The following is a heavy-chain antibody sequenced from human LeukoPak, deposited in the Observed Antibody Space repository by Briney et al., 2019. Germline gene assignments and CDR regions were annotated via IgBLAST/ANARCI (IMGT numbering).Heavy chain of an antibody. V-gene: IGHV3-53*01. Sequence: GGSLRLSCAASGFTVSSNYMSWVRQAPGKGLEWVSVIYSGGSTYYADSVKGRFTISRDNSKNTLYLQMNSLRAEDTAVYYCAKFGYCSSTSCYGGNWFDPWGQGTLVTASS. D-gene: IGHD2-2*01. J-gene: IGHJ5*02. CDR1: GFTVSSNY. CDR3: AKFGYCSSTSCYGGNWFDP. CDR2: IYSGGST.